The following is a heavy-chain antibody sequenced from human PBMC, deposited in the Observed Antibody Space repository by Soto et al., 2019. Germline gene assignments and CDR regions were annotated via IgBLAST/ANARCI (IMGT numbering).Heavy chain of an antibody. Sequence: QVQLVESGGGVVQPGTSLTLSCSASGFIFSNYGMHWVRQAPGKGLEWVSIISYDGSRKHYIDSVKSRFTISRDNSKNTLDLQMNSLRAEDTAVYYCAKAIHPGRDTYHYGADYWGQGTLVAVSS. CDR1: GFIFSNYG. CDR2: ISYDGSRK. CDR3: AKAIHPGRDTYHYGADY. V-gene: IGHV3-30*18. D-gene: IGHD5-12*01. J-gene: IGHJ4*02.